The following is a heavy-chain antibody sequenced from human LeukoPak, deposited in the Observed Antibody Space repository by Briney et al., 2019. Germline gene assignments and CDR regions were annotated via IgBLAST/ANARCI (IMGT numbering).Heavy chain of an antibody. CDR1: GFTFSDHY. Sequence: GGSLRLSCAASGFTFSDHYMDWVRQAPGKGLEWVGRTRKKTNSYATEYAASVKGRFTISRDDSKNSLYLQMNSLKAEDTAVYYCTRVVLVGTTYSYFDYWGQGTLVTVSS. CDR2: TRKKTNSYAT. V-gene: IGHV3-72*01. J-gene: IGHJ4*02. D-gene: IGHD1-26*01. CDR3: TRVVLVGTTYSYFDY.